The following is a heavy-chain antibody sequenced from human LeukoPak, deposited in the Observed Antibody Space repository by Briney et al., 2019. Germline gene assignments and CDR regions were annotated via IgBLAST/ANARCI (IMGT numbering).Heavy chain of an antibody. J-gene: IGHJ6*03. Sequence: GGSLRLSCAASGFSFSTYPMSWVRQAPGKGLEWVSSLSDSGDTTYFADSVKGRFAISRDNSKNTLYLQMNSLRAEDTAVYYCARMSHYYYYYMDVWGKGTTVTVSS. V-gene: IGHV3-23*01. CDR3: ARMSHYYYYYMDV. CDR1: GFSFSTYP. CDR2: LSDSGDTT.